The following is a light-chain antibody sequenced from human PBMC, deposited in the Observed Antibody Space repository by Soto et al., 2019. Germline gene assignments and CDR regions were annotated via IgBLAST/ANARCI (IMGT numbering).Light chain of an antibody. V-gene: IGKV2D-29*01. CDR3: MQAGQLPLT. CDR1: RSLLSGDGRPY. Sequence: EIVMPKSPPSLPVTPGQPASISCKSSRSLLSGDGRPYLYWYLQRPGQPPRLRMNEVSIRPSGVPDRFTGSGSGTDFTLKISRVEAEDIGVYYCMQAGQLPLTFGGGTKVEI. CDR2: EVS. J-gene: IGKJ4*01.